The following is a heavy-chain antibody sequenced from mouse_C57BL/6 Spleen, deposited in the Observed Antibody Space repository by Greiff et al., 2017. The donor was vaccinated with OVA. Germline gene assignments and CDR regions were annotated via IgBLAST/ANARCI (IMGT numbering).Heavy chain of an antibody. V-gene: IGHV5-4*01. CDR2: ISDGGSYT. CDR1: GFTFSSYA. J-gene: IGHJ3*01. CDR3: ERDALSGDYGSGSAWFAY. D-gene: IGHD1-1*01. Sequence: VMLVESGGGLVKPGGSLKLSCAASGFTFSSYAMSWVRQTPEKRLEWVATISDGGSYTYYPDTVKGRFTIPRDNSKTNLYLQLRHLQSEDTAMYYCERDALSGDYGSGSAWFAYWGQGTLVTVSA.